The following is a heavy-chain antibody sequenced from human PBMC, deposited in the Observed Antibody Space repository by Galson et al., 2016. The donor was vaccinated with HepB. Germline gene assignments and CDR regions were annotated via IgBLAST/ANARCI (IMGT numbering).Heavy chain of an antibody. CDR3: ARDASAVAGWFDP. Sequence: SETLSLTCSVSGYSITSGYHWGWIRQFPGKGLEWIGSLYHSGETHYNPPFRGRVTISLDTSKNHFSLNLNSMTAADTAVYYCARDASAVAGWFDPWGQGSLVIVSS. CDR2: LYHSGET. D-gene: IGHD6-19*01. CDR1: GYSITSGYH. V-gene: IGHV4-38-2*02. J-gene: IGHJ5*01.